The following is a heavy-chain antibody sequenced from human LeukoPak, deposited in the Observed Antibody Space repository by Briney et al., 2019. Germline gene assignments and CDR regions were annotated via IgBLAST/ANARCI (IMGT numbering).Heavy chain of an antibody. CDR1: EFTFSDYY. J-gene: IGHJ4*02. V-gene: IGHV3-11*01. Sequence: GGSLRLSCAASEFTFSDYYMSWIRQAPGKGLEWISYISTSGTTRYYADSVKGRFTISRDNAKNSLYLQMNSLRPEDTAVYYCAKHSCTGGGTCDLNYWGQGTLLTVSS. CDR3: AKHSCTGGGTCDLNY. CDR2: ISTSGTTR. D-gene: IGHD2-8*02.